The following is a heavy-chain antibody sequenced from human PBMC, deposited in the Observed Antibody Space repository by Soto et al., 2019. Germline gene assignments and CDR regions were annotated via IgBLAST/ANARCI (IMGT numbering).Heavy chain of an antibody. V-gene: IGHV4-39*01. Sequence: SETLSLTCTVSGGSISSSSYHWGWIRQPPGKGLEWIGSVFYLGRTYNNPSLRSRVTMSVDTSKNQFSLNLSSLTVLDTAVYYCARQGDSGTYYNGLDYFDSWGQGTLVTVSS. D-gene: IGHD3-10*01. CDR1: GGSISSSSYH. CDR3: ARQGDSGTYYNGLDYFDS. J-gene: IGHJ4*02. CDR2: VFYLGRT.